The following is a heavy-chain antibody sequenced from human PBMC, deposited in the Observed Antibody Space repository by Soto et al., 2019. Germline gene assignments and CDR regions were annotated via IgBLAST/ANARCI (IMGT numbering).Heavy chain of an antibody. CDR2: ISSSSSYI. CDR1: GLKIRSYS. CDR3: SFDTSLAFCGGDSFFAY. D-gene: IGHD2-21*01. Sequence: AGGLKRDWRGVFGLKIRSYSMHRVSKKKGKGLEWVSSISSSSSYISYAASVTGRSTISRDNAKNSLYLQMNSLRAEDTAVYYCSFDTSLAFCGGDSFFAYLGHRSLVTVSS. J-gene: IGHJ4*01. V-gene: IGHV3-21*01.